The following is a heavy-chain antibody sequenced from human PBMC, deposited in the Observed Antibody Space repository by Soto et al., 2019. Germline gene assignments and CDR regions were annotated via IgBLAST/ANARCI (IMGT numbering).Heavy chain of an antibody. D-gene: IGHD3-22*01. Sequence: GGSLRLSCTASGFTFGDYAMSWFRQAPGKGLEWVGFIRSKAYGGTTEYAASVKGRFTISRDDSKSIAYLQMNSLKTEDTAVYYCTRDVTYDSRGIDYWGQGTLVTVSS. CDR1: GFTFGDYA. J-gene: IGHJ4*02. V-gene: IGHV3-49*03. CDR3: TRDVTYDSRGIDY. CDR2: IRSKAYGGTT.